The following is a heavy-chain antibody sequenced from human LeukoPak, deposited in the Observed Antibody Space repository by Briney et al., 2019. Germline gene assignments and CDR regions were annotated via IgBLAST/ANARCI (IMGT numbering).Heavy chain of an antibody. J-gene: IGHJ5*02. Sequence: GGSLRLSCAASGFTVSSNYMSWVRQAPGKGLEWVSAISSSGATTYYTDSVKGRFTISRDNSKNTLYLQMNSLRAEDTAVYYCARGAPATYYYGSGSPNPSWFDPWGQGTLVTVSS. CDR1: GFTVSSNY. D-gene: IGHD3-10*01. CDR2: ISSSGATT. V-gene: IGHV3-66*03. CDR3: ARGAPATYYYGSGSPNPSWFDP.